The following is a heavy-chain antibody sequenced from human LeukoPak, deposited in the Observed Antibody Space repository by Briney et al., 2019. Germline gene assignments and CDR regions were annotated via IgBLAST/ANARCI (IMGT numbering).Heavy chain of an antibody. D-gene: IGHD6-19*01. Sequence: GASVKVSCKASGGTFSSYAISWVRQAPGQGLEWMGGIIPIFGTANYAQKFQGRVTMTRDTSISTAYMELSRLRSDDTAVYYCARAGYSSGWVNFDYWGQGTLVTVSS. CDR3: ARAGYSSGWVNFDY. CDR2: IIPIFGTA. CDR1: GGTFSSYA. V-gene: IGHV1-69*05. J-gene: IGHJ4*02.